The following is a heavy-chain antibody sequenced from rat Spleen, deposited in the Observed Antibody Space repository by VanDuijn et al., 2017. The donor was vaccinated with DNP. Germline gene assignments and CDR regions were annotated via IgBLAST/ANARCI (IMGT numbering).Heavy chain of an antibody. Sequence: EVQLVESGGGIVQPGRSLKLSCTASGFTFSDYYMAWVRQAPTKGLEWVAYISYDGGSTYYGDSVKGRFTISRDNAKSTLYLQMNSLRSEDMATYYCARHVLPLRVWDYWGQGIMVTVSS. CDR3: ARHVLPLRVWDY. V-gene: IGHV5-22*01. CDR2: ISYDGGST. CDR1: GFTFSDYY. J-gene: IGHJ2*01. D-gene: IGHD1-4*01.